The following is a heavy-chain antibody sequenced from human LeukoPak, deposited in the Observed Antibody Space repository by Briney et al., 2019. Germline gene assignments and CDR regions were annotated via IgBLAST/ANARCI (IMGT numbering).Heavy chain of an antibody. CDR2: IYYSGST. V-gene: IGHV4-59*01. D-gene: IGHD3-22*01. CDR1: GGSISSYY. CDR3: ARDLGGYYYVLYY. J-gene: IGHJ4*02. Sequence: PSETLSLTCTVSGGSISSYYWSWLRQPPGKGLEWIGYIYYSGSTNYNPSLKSRVTISVDTSKNQFSLKLSSVTAADTAVYYCARDLGGYYYVLYYWGQGTLVTVSS.